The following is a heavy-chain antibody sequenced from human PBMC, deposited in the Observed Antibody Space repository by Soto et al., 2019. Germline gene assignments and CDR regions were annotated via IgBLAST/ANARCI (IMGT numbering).Heavy chain of an antibody. J-gene: IGHJ6*04. CDR2: ISAYNGNT. V-gene: IGHV1-18*04. Sequence: ASVKVSCKASGYTFTSYGISWVRQAPGQGLEWMGWISAYNGNTNYAQKLQGRVTMTTDTSTSTAYMEPRSLRSDDTAVYYCAGDVGSSWYTYYGMDVGGKGTRAPVSS. CDR3: AGDVGSSWYTYYGMDV. D-gene: IGHD6-13*01. CDR1: GYTFTSYG.